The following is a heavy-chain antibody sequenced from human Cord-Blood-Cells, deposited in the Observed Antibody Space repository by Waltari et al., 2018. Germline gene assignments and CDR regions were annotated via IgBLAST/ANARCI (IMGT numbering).Heavy chain of an antibody. CDR3: AKDGTGYCSSTSCYDAFDI. J-gene: IGHJ3*02. CDR1: GFTFSSYG. D-gene: IGHD2-2*01. V-gene: IGHV3-30*18. Sequence: GFTFSSYGMLWVRQAPGKGLEWVAVISYDGSNKYYADSVKGRFTISRDNSKNTLYLQMNSLRAEDTAVYYCAKDGTGYCSSTSCYDAFDIWGQGTMVTVSS. CDR2: ISYDGSNK.